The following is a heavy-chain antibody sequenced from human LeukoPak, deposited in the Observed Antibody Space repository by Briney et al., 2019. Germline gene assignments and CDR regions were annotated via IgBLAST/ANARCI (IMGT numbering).Heavy chain of an antibody. Sequence: ASVKVSCKASGYTFTSYDINWVRQATGQGLEWMGWMNPNSGNTGYAQKFQGRVTMTRNTSISTAYMELSSLRSEDTAVYYCARMARDDFDWLLGDYMDVWGKGTTVTASS. J-gene: IGHJ6*03. CDR3: ARMARDDFDWLLGDYMDV. D-gene: IGHD3-9*01. CDR1: GYTFTSYD. V-gene: IGHV1-8*01. CDR2: MNPNSGNT.